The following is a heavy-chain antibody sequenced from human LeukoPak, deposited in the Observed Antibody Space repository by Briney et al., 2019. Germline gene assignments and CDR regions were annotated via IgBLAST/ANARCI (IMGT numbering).Heavy chain of an antibody. CDR3: AGLNERWLQLPFDY. Sequence: ASMKVSCKASGYTFTAYYIHWVRQAPGQGLEWMGWIDPNSGDTKYVEKFQGRVTMTRDTSFSTAYMALSSLRSDDTAMYYCAGLNERWLQLPFDYWGQGTLVTVSS. CDR2: IDPNSGDT. J-gene: IGHJ4*02. D-gene: IGHD5-24*01. V-gene: IGHV1-2*02. CDR1: GYTFTAYY.